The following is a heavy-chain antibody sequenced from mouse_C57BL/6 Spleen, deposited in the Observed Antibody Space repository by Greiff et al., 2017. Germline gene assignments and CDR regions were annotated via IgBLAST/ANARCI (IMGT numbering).Heavy chain of an antibody. CDR2: IDPSDSYT. V-gene: IGHV1-69*01. J-gene: IGHJ2*01. CDR1: GYTFTSYW. CDR3: ARTYYYCSSPYYFDY. Sequence: VQLQQPGAELVMPGASVKLSCKASGYTFTSYWMHWVKQRPGQGLEWIGEIDPSDSYTNYNQKFKGKSTLTVDKSSSTAYMQLSSLTSEDSAVYYCARTYYYCSSPYYFDYWGQGTTLTVSS. D-gene: IGHD1-1*01.